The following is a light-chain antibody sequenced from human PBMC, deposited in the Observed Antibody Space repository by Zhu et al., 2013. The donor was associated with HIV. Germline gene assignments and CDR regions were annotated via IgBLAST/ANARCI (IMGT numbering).Light chain of an antibody. J-gene: IGKJ3*01. V-gene: IGKV1-33*01. CDR1: QDISNY. Sequence: DIQMTQPPSSLSASVGDRVTITCQASQDISNYLNWYQQKPGKAPKLLIYDASNLETGVPSRFSGSGSGTDFTFTISSLQPEDIATYYCQQYNQWFTFGPGTKVDV. CDR2: DAS. CDR3: QQYNQWFT.